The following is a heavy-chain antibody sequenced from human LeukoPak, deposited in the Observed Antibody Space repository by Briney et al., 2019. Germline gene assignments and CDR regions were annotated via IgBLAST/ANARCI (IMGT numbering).Heavy chain of an antibody. D-gene: IGHD2-8*01. Sequence: GGSLRLSCAASGFTFGSYAMSWVRQAPGKGLEWVSAISGSGGSTYYADSVKGRFTISRDNSKNTLYLQMNSLRAEDTAVYYCAKGRVMGWVMVPTPRPDFDYWGQGTLVTVSS. J-gene: IGHJ4*02. V-gene: IGHV3-23*01. CDR1: GFTFGSYA. CDR2: ISGSGGST. CDR3: AKGRVMGWVMVPTPRPDFDY.